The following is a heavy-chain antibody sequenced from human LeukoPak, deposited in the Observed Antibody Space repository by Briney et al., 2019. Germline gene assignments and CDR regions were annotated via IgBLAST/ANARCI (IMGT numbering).Heavy chain of an antibody. CDR3: ARVRYYDSSGYLDY. CDR2: IIPIFGIA. J-gene: IGHJ4*02. CDR1: GGTFSSYA. D-gene: IGHD3-22*01. V-gene: IGHV1-69*04. Sequence: SVKVSCKASGGTFSSYAISWVRQAPGQGLEWMGRIIPIFGIANYAQKFQGRVTITADKSTSTAYMELSSLRSEDTAVYYCARVRYYDSSGYLDYWGQVTLVTVSS.